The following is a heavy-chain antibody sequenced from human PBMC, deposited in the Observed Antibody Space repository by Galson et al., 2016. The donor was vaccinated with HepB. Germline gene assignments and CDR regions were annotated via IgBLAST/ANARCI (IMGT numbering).Heavy chain of an antibody. J-gene: IGHJ6*02. CDR1: GDSVSSNSAA. CDR3: ARDSSSWYLDYYSGMDV. V-gene: IGHV6-1*01. CDR2: TYYRSRWYH. Sequence: CAISGDSVSSNSAAWNWIRQSPSRGLEWLGRTYYRSRWYHDYAVSVESRITIDLDASKNQFSLQLNSVTPDDTAVYYCARDSSSWYLDYYSGMDVWGQGTTVTVSS. D-gene: IGHD6-13*01.